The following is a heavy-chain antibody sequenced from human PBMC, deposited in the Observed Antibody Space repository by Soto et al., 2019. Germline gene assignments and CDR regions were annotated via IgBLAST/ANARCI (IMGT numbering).Heavy chain of an antibody. Sequence: GGSLRLSCAASGFTFGSYSMNCVRQAPGKGLEWVSSISSGSSYIYYADSLKGRFTISRDNAKNSLDLQMNSLRAEDTVVYYYARVYDSSGFSAFWGQGTLVTVSS. D-gene: IGHD3-22*01. V-gene: IGHV3-21*01. CDR3: ARVYDSSGFSAF. CDR1: GFTFGSYS. J-gene: IGHJ4*02. CDR2: ISSGSSYI.